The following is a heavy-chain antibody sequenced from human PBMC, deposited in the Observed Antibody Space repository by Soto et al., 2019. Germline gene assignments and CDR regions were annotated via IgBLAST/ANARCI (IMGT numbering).Heavy chain of an antibody. CDR3: ARDRAGAKYSVDV. J-gene: IGHJ6*02. V-gene: IGHV3-48*02. D-gene: IGHD1-26*01. CDR1: GFTFSSYS. Sequence: EVLLVESGGGLVQPGGSLRLSCAASGFTFSSYSMNCVRQAPGKGLEWVSFISSSSITMYYVDSVKCRFTISRDHAKNSLDLQMNSLRDEDTSVSYCARDRAGAKYSVDVWGQGTTVTVSS. CDR2: ISSSSITM.